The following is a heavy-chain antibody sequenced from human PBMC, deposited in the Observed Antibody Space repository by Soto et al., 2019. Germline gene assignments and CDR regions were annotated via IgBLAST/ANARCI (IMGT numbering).Heavy chain of an antibody. D-gene: IGHD2-8*01. J-gene: IGHJ3*02. CDR1: GFTFSSYA. Sequence: PGGSLRLSCAASGFTFSSYAMSWVRQTPGKGLEWVGRIRSKANSYATAYAASVKGRFTISRDNSKNTVYVQMNSLRSEDTAIYYCAKEDDGWTNGYFDIWGQGTLVTVS. CDR3: AKEDDGWTNGYFDI. CDR2: IRSKANSYAT. V-gene: IGHV3-73*01.